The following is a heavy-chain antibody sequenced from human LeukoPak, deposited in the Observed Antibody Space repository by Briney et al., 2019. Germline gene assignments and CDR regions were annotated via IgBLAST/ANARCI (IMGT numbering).Heavy chain of an antibody. D-gene: IGHD2-21*02. V-gene: IGHV4-59*08. Sequence: SETLSLTCTVSGDFITAYYWSWIRQPPGKGLEWIGYVYYSGSTNYNPSLKSRVTISVDTSKNQFSLNLSSVTAADTAVYYCARGGYCGGDCYSYYWGQGTLVTVSS. J-gene: IGHJ4*02. CDR3: ARGGYCGGDCYSYY. CDR1: GDFITAYY. CDR2: VYYSGST.